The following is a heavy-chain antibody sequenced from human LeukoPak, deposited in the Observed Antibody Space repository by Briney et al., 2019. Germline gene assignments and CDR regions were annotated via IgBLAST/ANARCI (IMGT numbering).Heavy chain of an antibody. V-gene: IGHV5-51*01. CDR3: ARLSSGPVLLWFGELLGWFDP. CDR2: IFPGDSDA. J-gene: IGHJ5*02. Sequence: GESLKISCKGSGYNFTNYWIGWVRQMPGKGLEWMGIIFPGDSDARYSPSFEGQVTISADKSISTAYLQWSSLKASDTAMYYCARLSSGPVLLWFGELLGWFDPWGQGTLVTVSS. CDR1: GYNFTNYW. D-gene: IGHD3-10*01.